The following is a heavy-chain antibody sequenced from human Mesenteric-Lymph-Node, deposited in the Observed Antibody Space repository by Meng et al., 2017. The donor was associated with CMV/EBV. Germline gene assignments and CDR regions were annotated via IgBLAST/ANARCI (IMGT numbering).Heavy chain of an antibody. CDR2: VHYSVNT. Sequence: GSLRLSCTVSGGSVSRDSHYWSWIRQPPGKRLEWIGYVHYSVNTNYNPSFKSRLTISVDTSRNQFSLKLTSVTAADTAVYYCARDDYDVLPGYSGMDVWGQGTTVTVSS. D-gene: IGHD3-9*01. J-gene: IGHJ6*02. CDR1: GGSVSRDSHY. CDR3: ARDDYDVLPGYSGMDV. V-gene: IGHV4-61*01.